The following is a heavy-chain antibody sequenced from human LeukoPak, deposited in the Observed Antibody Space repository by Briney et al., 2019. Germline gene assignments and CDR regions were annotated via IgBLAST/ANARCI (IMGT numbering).Heavy chain of an antibody. CDR3: ARDPAPRGYSGYDFYGMDV. V-gene: IGHV3-23*01. D-gene: IGHD5-12*01. CDR1: GFTFSSYA. Sequence: GGSLRLSCAASGFTFSSYAMSWVRQAPGKGLEWVSAISGSGGSTYYADSVKGRFTISRDNSKNTLYLQMNSLRAEDTAVYYCARDPAPRGYSGYDFYGMDVWGQGTTVTVSS. CDR2: ISGSGGST. J-gene: IGHJ6*02.